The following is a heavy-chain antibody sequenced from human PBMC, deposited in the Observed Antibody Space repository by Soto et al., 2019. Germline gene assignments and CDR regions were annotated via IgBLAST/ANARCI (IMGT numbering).Heavy chain of an antibody. V-gene: IGHV4-39*07. CDR2: IYYSGST. CDR1: GGSISSSSYY. D-gene: IGHD6-13*01. Sequence: SETLSLTCTVSGGSISSSSYYWGWIRQPPGKGLEWIGSIYYSGSTNYNPSLKSRVTISVDTSKNQFSLKLSSVTAADTAVYYCARGYSSSWLSFDYWGQGTLVTVSS. CDR3: ARGYSSSWLSFDY. J-gene: IGHJ4*02.